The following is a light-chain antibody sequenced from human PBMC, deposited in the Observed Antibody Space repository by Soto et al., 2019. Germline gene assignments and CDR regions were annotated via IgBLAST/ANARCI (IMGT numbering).Light chain of an antibody. J-gene: IGLJ1*01. V-gene: IGLV1-36*01. CDR3: AAWDDSLNGYV. CDR2: YDV. Sequence: QSVLTQPPSVSEAPRQRVTISCSGSSSNIGNNAVNWYQQLPGKAPKLLIYYDVLLPSGVSDRFSGSKSATPASLAISGLQSEDEADYYCAAWDDSLNGYVFGTGTKVTVL. CDR1: SSNIGNNA.